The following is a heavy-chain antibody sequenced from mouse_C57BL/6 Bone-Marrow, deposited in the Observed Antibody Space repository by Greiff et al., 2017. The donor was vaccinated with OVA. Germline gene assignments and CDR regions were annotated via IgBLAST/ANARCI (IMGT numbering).Heavy chain of an antibody. CDR2: IRNKPNGSTT. CDR3: ARYKGRVAVDYFDY. D-gene: IGHD1-1*01. J-gene: IGHJ2*01. Sequence: EVKLVESGGGLVQPGASLSLSCAASGFTFTNYYMSWVRQPPGKALEWLAFIRNKPNGSTTEYSASVKGRFTISRDNSQSILYLQMNALRAEDSATYYCARYKGRVAVDYFDYWGQGTALTVSS. V-gene: IGHV7-3*01. CDR1: GFTFTNYY.